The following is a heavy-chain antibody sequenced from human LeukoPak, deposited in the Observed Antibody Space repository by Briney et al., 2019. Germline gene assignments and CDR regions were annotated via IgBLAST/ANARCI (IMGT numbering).Heavy chain of an antibody. V-gene: IGHV5-51*01. Sequence: GESLKISCKASGYSFSNWWIGWVRQMPGKGLEWMGIIYPGDSDTTYSPSFQGQVTISADKSITTAYLQRGSLKASDTAMYYCVRFSDYWGQGTLFTVSS. CDR1: GYSFSNWW. CDR3: VRFSDY. J-gene: IGHJ4*02. CDR2: IYPGDSDT.